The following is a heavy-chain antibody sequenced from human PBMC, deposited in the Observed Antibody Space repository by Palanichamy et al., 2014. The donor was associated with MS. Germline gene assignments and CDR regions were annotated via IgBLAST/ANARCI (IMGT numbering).Heavy chain of an antibody. V-gene: IGHV4-39*01. CDR3: AIESRIAMAGVGDSY. D-gene: IGHD6-19*01. CDR1: GGSISSTSYY. Sequence: QLQLQESGPGLVKPSETLSLTCTVSGGSISSTSYYWGWIRQPPGKGLEWIGTVYYTGSTEYNPSLKSRVTISVDRSRNQFSLKLSPVTAADTAVYYCAIESRIAMAGVGDSYWGQGTLVTVSS. CDR2: VYYTGST. J-gene: IGHJ4*02.